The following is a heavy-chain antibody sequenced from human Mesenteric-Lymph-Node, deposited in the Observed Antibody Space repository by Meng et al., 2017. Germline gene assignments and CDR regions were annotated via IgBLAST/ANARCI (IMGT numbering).Heavy chain of an antibody. V-gene: IGHV3-19*01. CDR1: GFTFSSYS. J-gene: IGHJ4*02. D-gene: IGHD3-10*01. CDR3: VRNYVLLWFGELHYFDY. CDR2: VSWNGSRT. Sequence: GESLKISCAASGFTFSSYSMNWVRQAPGKGLERVSGVSWNGSRTHYADSVKGRFIISRDNSRNFLYQQMNSLRPEDMAVYYCVRNYVLLWFGELHYFDYWGQGTLVTVSS.